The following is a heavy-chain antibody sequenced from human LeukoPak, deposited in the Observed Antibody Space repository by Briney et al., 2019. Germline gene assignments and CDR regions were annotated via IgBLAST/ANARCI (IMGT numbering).Heavy chain of an antibody. CDR3: ARGVRRGLRQFIDY. CDR1: GGSFSGYY. V-gene: IGHV4-34*01. CDR2: INHSGST. J-gene: IGHJ4*02. D-gene: IGHD4-17*01. Sequence: SETLSLTCAVYGGSFSGYYWSWIRQPPGKGLEWIGEINHSGSTNYNPSLKSRVTISVDTSKNQFSLKLSSVTAADTAVYYCARGVRRGLRQFIDYWGQGTLVTVSS.